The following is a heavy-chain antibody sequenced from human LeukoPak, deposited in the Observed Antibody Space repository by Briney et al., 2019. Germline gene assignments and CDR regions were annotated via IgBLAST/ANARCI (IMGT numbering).Heavy chain of an antibody. CDR1: GFTFRSYN. Sequence: GGSLRLSCEASGFTFRSYNMHWVRQAPGKGLERVSFISSSMTSIYYADSVKGRFTVSRDNAKNSLFLQMNYLRDEDTAVYYCTRASPTDYWGQGTLVTVSS. V-gene: IGHV3-48*02. J-gene: IGHJ4*02. CDR2: ISSSMTSI. CDR3: TRASPTDY.